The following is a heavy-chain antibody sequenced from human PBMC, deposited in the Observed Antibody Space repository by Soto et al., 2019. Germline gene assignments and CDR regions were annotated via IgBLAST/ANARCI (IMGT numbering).Heavy chain of an antibody. Sequence: SETLSLTCSVSGGSISSGGYYWSWISQHPEKGLEWIGYISDSGSTYYNPSLESRLTISANTSQNQCSLRLSSVTAADTVIYYCARTYCIGGSCYSADWFAPGGQGTRVTVSS. CDR2: ISDSGST. D-gene: IGHD2-15*01. CDR3: ARTYCIGGSCYSADWFAP. V-gene: IGHV4-31*03. J-gene: IGHJ5*02. CDR1: GGSISSGGYY.